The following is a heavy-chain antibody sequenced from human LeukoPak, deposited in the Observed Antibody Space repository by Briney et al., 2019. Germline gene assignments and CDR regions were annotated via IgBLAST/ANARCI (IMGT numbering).Heavy chain of an antibody. CDR3: AVGGDYGYFDY. V-gene: IGHV3-30*03. D-gene: IGHD4-17*01. CDR2: ISYDGSNK. Sequence: PGRSLRLSCAASGFTFSSYGMHWVRQAPGKGLEWVAVISYDGSNKYYADSVKGRFTISRDNSKNTLYLQMNSLRAEDTAVYYCAVGGDYGYFDYWGQGTLVTVSS. J-gene: IGHJ4*02. CDR1: GFTFSSYG.